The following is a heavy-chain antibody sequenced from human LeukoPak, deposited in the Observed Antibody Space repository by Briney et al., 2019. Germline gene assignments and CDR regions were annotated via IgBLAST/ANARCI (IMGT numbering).Heavy chain of an antibody. Sequence: SETLSLTCTVSGGSISSGGYYWSWIRQHPGKGLEWIGYIYYSGSTYYNPSLKSRVTISVDTSKNQFSLKLSSVTAADTAVYYCARGGGYYYDSSGYLDYWGQGTLVTVSS. CDR1: GGSISSGGYY. CDR3: ARGGGYYYDSSGYLDY. CDR2: IYYSGST. J-gene: IGHJ4*02. V-gene: IGHV4-31*03. D-gene: IGHD3-22*01.